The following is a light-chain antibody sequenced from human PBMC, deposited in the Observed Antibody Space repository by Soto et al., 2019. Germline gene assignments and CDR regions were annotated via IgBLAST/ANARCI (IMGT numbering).Light chain of an antibody. CDR1: QSISSY. CDR3: QHRTNWPPGVS. CDR2: DAS. Sequence: EVVLTQSPATLSLSPGERATLSCRTSQSISSYLAWFQQKPGQAPRLLIYDASNRATGIPARFSCSGSGTDFALTISSPEPEDFAVYYCQHRTNWPPGVSFGPGTTVDIK. V-gene: IGKV3-11*01. J-gene: IGKJ3*01.